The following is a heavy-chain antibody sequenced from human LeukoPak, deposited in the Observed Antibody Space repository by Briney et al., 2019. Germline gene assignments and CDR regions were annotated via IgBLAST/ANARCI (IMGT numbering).Heavy chain of an antibody. Sequence: GGSLRLSCVGSGFTFSGAWMSWVRQAPGKGLEWVGRIKSKSDGGTIDYAAPVKGRFTISRDDSRNTLYLQMNSLKTEDTAVYYCTTRRQDGWWGQGTLVTVS. D-gene: IGHD2-15*01. CDR2: IKSKSDGGTI. CDR3: TTRRQDGW. V-gene: IGHV3-15*01. J-gene: IGHJ4*02. CDR1: GFTFSGAW.